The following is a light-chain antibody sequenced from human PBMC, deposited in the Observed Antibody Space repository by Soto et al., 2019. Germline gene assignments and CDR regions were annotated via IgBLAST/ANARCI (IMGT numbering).Light chain of an antibody. V-gene: IGKV3-15*01. CDR3: QQYNNWPPWT. CDR1: QSVSSN. J-gene: IGKJ1*01. Sequence: EIVMPQSPATLSVSPGERATLSCRASQSVSSNLAWYQQKPGQAPRLLIYGASTRATGIPARFSGSVSGTEFTLTISSLQSEDLAVYYCQQYNNWPPWTFGQGTKVDIK. CDR2: GAS.